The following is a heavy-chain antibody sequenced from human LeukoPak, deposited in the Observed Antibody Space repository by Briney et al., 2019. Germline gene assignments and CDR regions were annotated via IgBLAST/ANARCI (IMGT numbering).Heavy chain of an antibody. CDR3: ARGKGYYYYYYMDV. CDR1: GYTFTSYD. V-gene: IGHV1-8*03. J-gene: IGHJ6*03. CDR2: MNPNSGNT. Sequence: ASVKVSCKASGYTFTSYDINWVRQATGQGLEWMGWMNPNSGNTGYAQKFQGRVTITRNTSISTAYMELSSLRSEDTAVYYCARGKGYYYYYYMDVWGIGTTVTVSS.